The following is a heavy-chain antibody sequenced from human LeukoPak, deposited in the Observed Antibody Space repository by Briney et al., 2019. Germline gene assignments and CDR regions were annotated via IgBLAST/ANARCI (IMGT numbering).Heavy chain of an antibody. Sequence: PSETLSLTCTVSGGSIGNDGYYWNWLRQHPGRGLEWIAFIYYSGAASYNPSLKSRVTISVDTSKNQFSLKLSSVTAADTAVYYCARRTVRDGPFDYWGQGTLVTVSS. V-gene: IGHV4-31*03. CDR1: GGSIGNDGYY. J-gene: IGHJ4*02. D-gene: IGHD5-24*01. CDR2: IYYSGAA. CDR3: ARRTVRDGPFDY.